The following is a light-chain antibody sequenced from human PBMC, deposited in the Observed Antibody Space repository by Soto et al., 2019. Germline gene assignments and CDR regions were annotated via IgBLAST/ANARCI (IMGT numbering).Light chain of an antibody. J-gene: IGKJ2*01. CDR1: QSVSSN. V-gene: IGKV3-20*01. CDR3: QRYGGSPPFT. Sequence: EIVMTQSPATLSVSPGERATLSCRASQSVSSNLAWYQQKPGQAPRLLIYGASSRAAGIPDRFSGSGSGTDFTLTISRLEPEDFAVYFCQRYGGSPPFTFGQGTKVEI. CDR2: GAS.